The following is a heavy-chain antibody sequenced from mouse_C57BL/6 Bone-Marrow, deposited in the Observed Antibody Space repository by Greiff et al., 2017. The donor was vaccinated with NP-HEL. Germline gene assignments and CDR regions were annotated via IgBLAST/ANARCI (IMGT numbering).Heavy chain of an antibody. J-gene: IGHJ4*01. CDR3: ARDGTVVAKNYAMDY. Sequence: QVQLQQSDAELVKPGASVKISCKVSGYTFTDHTIHWMKQRPEQGLEWIGYIYPRDGSTKYNEKFKGKATLTADKSSSTAYMQLNSLTSEDSAVYFCARDGTVVAKNYAMDYWGQGTSVTVSS. D-gene: IGHD1-1*01. CDR2: IYPRDGST. V-gene: IGHV1-78*01. CDR1: GYTFTDHT.